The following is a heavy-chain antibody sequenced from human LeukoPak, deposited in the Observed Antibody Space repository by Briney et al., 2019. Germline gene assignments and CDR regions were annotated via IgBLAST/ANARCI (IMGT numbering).Heavy chain of an antibody. V-gene: IGHV3-53*01. Sequence: GGSLRLSCAASDFTVGTNFMSWVPQAPGKGLEWVSVIHSGGTTFYADSVKGRFTISRDNSKNTLYLQMNSLRAEDTAMYYCVPGHYAGSASWGQGTLVTVSS. CDR3: VPGHYAGSAS. D-gene: IGHD2-2*01. J-gene: IGHJ5*02. CDR2: IHSGGTT. CDR1: DFTVGTNF.